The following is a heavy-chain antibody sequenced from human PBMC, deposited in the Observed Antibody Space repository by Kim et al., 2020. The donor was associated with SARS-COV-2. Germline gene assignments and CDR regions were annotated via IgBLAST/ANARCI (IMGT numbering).Heavy chain of an antibody. D-gene: IGHD3-22*01. CDR1: GGTFSSYA. CDR3: VAGRIYYYDSSGYYY. J-gene: IGHJ4*02. Sequence: SVKVSCKASGGTFSSYAISWVRQAPGQGLEWMGGIIPIFGTANYAQKFQGRVTITADESTSTAYMELSSLRSEDTAVYYCVAGRIYYYDSSGYYYWGQGTLVTVSS. CDR2: IIPIFGTA. V-gene: IGHV1-69*13.